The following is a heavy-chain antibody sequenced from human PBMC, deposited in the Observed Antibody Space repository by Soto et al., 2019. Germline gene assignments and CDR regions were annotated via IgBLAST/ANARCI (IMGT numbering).Heavy chain of an antibody. D-gene: IGHD3-16*01. V-gene: IGHV1-2*02. Sequence: QVQLVQSGAEVKKPGASVYVSCKASGYTFTDYYVHWVRQAPGQGLEWMGWINPNVGGTNYARKFQGRVTMTRDTSISTVYMKLTRLSPDDTAIYYCARGGREVPRIPYDTWGQGTRVTVSS. CDR1: GYTFTDYY. J-gene: IGHJ5*02. CDR2: INPNVGGT. CDR3: ARGGREVPRIPYDT.